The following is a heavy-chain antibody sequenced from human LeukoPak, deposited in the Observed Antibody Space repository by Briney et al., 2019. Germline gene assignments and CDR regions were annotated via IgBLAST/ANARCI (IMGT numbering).Heavy chain of an antibody. D-gene: IGHD5-12*01. CDR1: GFTFSSYA. Sequence: GGSLRLSCAASGFTFSSYAMSWVRQAPGKGLEWVSAISGSGGSTYYADSVKGRFIISRDNSKNTLYLQMNSLRAEDTAVYYCAKDVIVATMRYYFDYWGQGTLVTVSS. V-gene: IGHV3-23*01. CDR3: AKDVIVATMRYYFDY. CDR2: ISGSGGST. J-gene: IGHJ4*02.